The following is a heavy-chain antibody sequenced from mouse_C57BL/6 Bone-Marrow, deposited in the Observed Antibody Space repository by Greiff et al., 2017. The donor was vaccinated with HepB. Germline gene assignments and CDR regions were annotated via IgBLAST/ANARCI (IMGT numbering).Heavy chain of an antibody. V-gene: IGHV5-15*01. CDR3: ARGFAY. J-gene: IGHJ3*01. Sequence: EVQLVESGGGLVQPGGSLKLSCAASGFTFSDYGMAWVRQAPRTGPEWVAFISNLAYSIYYADTVTGRFTISRENAKNTLYLEMSSLRSEDTAMYYCARGFAYWGQGTLVTVSA. CDR1: GFTFSDYG. CDR2: ISNLAYSI.